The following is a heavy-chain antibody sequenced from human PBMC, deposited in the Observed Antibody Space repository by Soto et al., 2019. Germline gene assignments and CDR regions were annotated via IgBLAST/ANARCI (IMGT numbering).Heavy chain of an antibody. D-gene: IGHD2-2*01. CDR3: ASPGCSSTSCPGYYYYYGMDV. CDR1: GYTFTGCY. Sequence: ASVKVSCKASGYTFTGCYMHCVRQAPGQGLEWMGWINPNSGGTNYAQKFQGRVTMTRDTSISTAYMELSRLRSDDTAVYYCASPGCSSTSCPGYYYYYGMDVWGQGTTVTVSS. CDR2: INPNSGGT. J-gene: IGHJ6*02. V-gene: IGHV1-2*02.